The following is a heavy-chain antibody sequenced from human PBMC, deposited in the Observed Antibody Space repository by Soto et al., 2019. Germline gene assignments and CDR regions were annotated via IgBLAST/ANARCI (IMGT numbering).Heavy chain of an antibody. J-gene: IGHJ4*02. CDR1: GFTVSNNY. CDR2: IYSGGYT. V-gene: IGHV3-53*01. Sequence: EVQLVESGGGLIQPGGSLRLSCAVSGFTVSNNYMSWVRQAPGKGLEGVSVIYSGGYTAYGDSVKGRFTISRDNSKNPLYHQMKDVGPEDLAVYCCGARGGGGGYWGQGTLVTVSS. CDR3: GARGGGGGY. D-gene: IGHD3-16*01.